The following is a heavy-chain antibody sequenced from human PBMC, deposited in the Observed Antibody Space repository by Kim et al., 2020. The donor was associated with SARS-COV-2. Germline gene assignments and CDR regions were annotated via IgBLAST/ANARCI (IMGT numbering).Heavy chain of an antibody. CDR1: GDSLRSGGCY. Sequence: SETLSLTCTVSGDSLRSGGCYWSCIRQHSGKGLEGIGYINASGSTYYNPSLKSRVTIAEDTSKNQFSLKLRSVTAADTAEYYCARGGYTYNFYNVNFVSWGRGTRVRVSS. J-gene: IGHJ1*01. V-gene: IGHV4-31*03. CDR3: ARGGYTYNFYNVNFVS. CDR2: INASGST. D-gene: IGHD5-18*01.